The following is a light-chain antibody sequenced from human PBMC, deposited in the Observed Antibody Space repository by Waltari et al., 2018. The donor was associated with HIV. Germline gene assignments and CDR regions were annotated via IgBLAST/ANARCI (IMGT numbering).Light chain of an antibody. CDR2: QDS. CDR3: QAWASSTAV. CDR1: KLGDKY. Sequence: SYELPQPPSVSVSPGQTASITCSGDKLGDKYACWYQQKPGKSPVLVIDQDSKRPSGIPERFSGSNSGNTATLTISGTQAMDEADYYCQAWASSTAVFGGGTKLTVL. J-gene: IGLJ2*01. V-gene: IGLV3-1*01.